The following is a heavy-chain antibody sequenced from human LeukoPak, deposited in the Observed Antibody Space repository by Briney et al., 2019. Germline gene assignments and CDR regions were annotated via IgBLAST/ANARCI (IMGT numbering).Heavy chain of an antibody. J-gene: IGHJ4*02. CDR1: GLTFSSYA. Sequence: GRSLRLSCAASGLTFSSYAMHWVRQAPGKGLEWVAVISYDGSNKYYADSVKGRFTISRDNSKNTLFLQMNSLRAEDTAVYYCARDILGYCSNTSCYHTSSFDYWGQGTLVTVSS. CDR2: ISYDGSNK. D-gene: IGHD2-2*01. CDR3: ARDILGYCSNTSCYHTSSFDY. V-gene: IGHV3-30-3*01.